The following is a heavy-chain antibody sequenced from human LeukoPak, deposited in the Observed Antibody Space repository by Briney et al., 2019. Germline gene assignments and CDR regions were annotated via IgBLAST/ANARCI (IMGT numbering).Heavy chain of an antibody. Sequence: PSETLSLTCTVSGASISGSHWSWLRQPPGRGLEWIGYIYSSGYIYSSGTTNYNTSLESRVTISLDTSKNQFSLKLPSVTAADTAVYHCTRGPPDRADIWGQGTMVTVSS. V-gene: IGHV4-59*01. CDR2: IYSSGYIYSSGTT. J-gene: IGHJ3*02. D-gene: IGHD3-16*02. CDR1: GASISGSH. CDR3: TRGPPDRADI.